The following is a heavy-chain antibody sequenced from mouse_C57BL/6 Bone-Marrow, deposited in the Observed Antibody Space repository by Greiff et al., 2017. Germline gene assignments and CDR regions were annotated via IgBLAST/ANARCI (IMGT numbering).Heavy chain of an antibody. CDR1: GYTFTDYY. V-gene: IGHV1-26*01. D-gene: IGHD2-3*01. Sequence: EVQLQQSGPELVKPGASVKISCKASGYTFTDYYMNWVKQSHGKSLEWIGDINPNNGGTSYNQKFKGKATLTVDKSSSTAYMELRSLTSEDSAVYYCAGDGYYGSWFAYWGQGTLVTVSA. J-gene: IGHJ3*01. CDR3: AGDGYYGSWFAY. CDR2: INPNNGGT.